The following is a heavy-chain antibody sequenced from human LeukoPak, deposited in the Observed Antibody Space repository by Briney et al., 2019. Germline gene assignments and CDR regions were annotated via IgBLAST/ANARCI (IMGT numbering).Heavy chain of an antibody. V-gene: IGHV4-59*01. CDR1: GRSISSYY. CDR3: ARLYSSSLGRVFDY. Sequence: PSETLSLTCSVSGRSISSYYWSWIRQPPGKGLEWIGYIYYSGSTNYNPSLKSRVTISVDTSKNQFSLNLSSVTAADTAVYYCARLYSSSLGRVFDYWGQGTLVTVSS. D-gene: IGHD6-13*01. J-gene: IGHJ4*02. CDR2: IYYSGST.